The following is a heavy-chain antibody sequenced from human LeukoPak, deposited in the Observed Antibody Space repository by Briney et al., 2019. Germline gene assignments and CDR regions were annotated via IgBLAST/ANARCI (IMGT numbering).Heavy chain of an antibody. J-gene: IGHJ1*01. CDR1: GFTFTSHA. CDR3: AKRAAWSEYFQH. CDR2: INSGGGDT. V-gene: IGHV3-23*01. D-gene: IGHD1-1*01. Sequence: GGSLRLSCAASGFTFTSHAMSWVRQAPGKGLERVSVINSGGGDTYYAGSVKGRFTISRDNSKNTLYLQMNTLRAEDTAVYYCAKRAAWSEYFQHWGQGTLVTVSS.